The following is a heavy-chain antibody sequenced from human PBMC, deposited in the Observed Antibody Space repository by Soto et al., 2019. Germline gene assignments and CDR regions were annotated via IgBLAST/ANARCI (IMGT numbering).Heavy chain of an antibody. CDR1: VDTFGMNS. V-gene: IGHV1-69*08. J-gene: IGHJ6*04. Sequence: QVHLVQSGAEVKKPGASVRVSCKAPVDTFGMNSINWVRQAPGQGPEWMGRIAPMAGTAEYADKFQGRVSFTAAKYTNTVHMDVSSLTSEDTAVYYCARGGQLRGEMDVWGKGTSVTVSS. CDR3: ARGGQLRGEMDV. D-gene: IGHD1-1*01. CDR2: IAPMAGTA.